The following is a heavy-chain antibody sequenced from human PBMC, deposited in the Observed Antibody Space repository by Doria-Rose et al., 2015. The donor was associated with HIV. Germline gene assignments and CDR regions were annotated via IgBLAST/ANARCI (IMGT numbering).Heavy chain of an antibody. J-gene: IGHJ4*02. Sequence: SGPVLVKPTETLTLTCTVSGVSLSSPGMGVSWIRQPPGKALEWLAHIFSYDERSYKPYLKSRLTISRDTSKSQVVLTMTDMDHVDTATYYCARIKSSRWYHKYYFDFWGQGTLVIVSA. CDR1: GVSLSSPGMG. CDR3: ARIKSSRWYHKYYFDF. CDR2: IFSYDER. D-gene: IGHD6-13*01. V-gene: IGHV2-26*01.